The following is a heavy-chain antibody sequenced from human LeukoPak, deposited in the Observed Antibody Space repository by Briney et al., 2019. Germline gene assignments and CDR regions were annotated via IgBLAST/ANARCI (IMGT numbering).Heavy chain of an antibody. V-gene: IGHV4-4*07. CDR2: IYTSGST. CDR1: GGPISSYY. Sequence: SETLSLTCTVSGGPISSYYWSWIRQPAGKGLEWIGRIYTSGSTNYNPSLKSRVTMSVDTSKNQFSLKLSSVTAADTAVYYCARDCSGGSCYRGNWFDPWGQGTLVTVSS. J-gene: IGHJ5*02. D-gene: IGHD2-15*01. CDR3: ARDCSGGSCYRGNWFDP.